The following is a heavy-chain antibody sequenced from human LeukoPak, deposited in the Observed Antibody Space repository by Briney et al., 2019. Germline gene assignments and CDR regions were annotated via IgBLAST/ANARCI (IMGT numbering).Heavy chain of an antibody. Sequence: PGGSLRLSCAASGFTFDDYGMSWVRQAPGKGLEWVSGINWNGGSTGYADSVKGRFTISRDNAKNSLYLQMNSLRAEGTALYYCARGSYYYDSSGYYYDYWGQGTLVTVSS. J-gene: IGHJ4*02. CDR2: INWNGGST. V-gene: IGHV3-20*04. CDR3: ARGSYYYDSSGYYYDY. CDR1: GFTFDDYG. D-gene: IGHD3-22*01.